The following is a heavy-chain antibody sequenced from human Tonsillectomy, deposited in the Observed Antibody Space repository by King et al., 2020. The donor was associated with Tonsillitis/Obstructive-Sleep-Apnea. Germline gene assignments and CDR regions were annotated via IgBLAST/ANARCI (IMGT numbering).Heavy chain of an antibody. CDR3: AREAYGDYSWYGLDV. D-gene: IGHD4-17*01. CDR1: GGTFSSYA. V-gene: IGHV1-69*10. Sequence: VQLVESGSEVKKPGSSVKVSCKASGGTFSSYAISWVRQAPGQGLEWMGGIIPILRITNYAQKFQGRVTITADKSTRTAYMELSSLTSEDTAVYYCAREAYGDYSWYGLDVWGQGTTVTVSS. CDR2: IIPILRIT. J-gene: IGHJ6*02.